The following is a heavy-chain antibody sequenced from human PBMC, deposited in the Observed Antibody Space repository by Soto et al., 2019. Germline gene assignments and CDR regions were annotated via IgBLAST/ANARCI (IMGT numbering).Heavy chain of an antibody. CDR1: GFMFDSYA. J-gene: IGHJ4*02. D-gene: IGHD6-19*01. CDR2: ISPGGDRI. CDR3: TKIADSAGWRVDF. V-gene: IGHV3-48*02. Sequence: EVQLVESGGGLVQLGGSLRLSCVASGFMFDSYAMNWVRQAPGKGLEWVSYISPGGDRIYYAESLKGRITISRDNARNSLSLQMNILSEEDTAVYYCTKIADSAGWRVDFWGQGTLVTVS.